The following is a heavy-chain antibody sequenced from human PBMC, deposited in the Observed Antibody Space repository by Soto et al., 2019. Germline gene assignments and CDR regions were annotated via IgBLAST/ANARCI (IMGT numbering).Heavy chain of an antibody. J-gene: IGHJ4*02. CDR1: GGSISSGDYY. V-gene: IGHV4-30-4*01. D-gene: IGHD6-6*01. Sequence: PSETLSLTCTVSGGSISSGDYYWSWIRQPPGKGLEWIGYIYYSGSTYYNPSLKSRVTISVDTSKNQFSLKLSSVTAADTAVYYCARDGSSSEVDYWGQGXLVTVPS. CDR2: IYYSGST. CDR3: ARDGSSSEVDY.